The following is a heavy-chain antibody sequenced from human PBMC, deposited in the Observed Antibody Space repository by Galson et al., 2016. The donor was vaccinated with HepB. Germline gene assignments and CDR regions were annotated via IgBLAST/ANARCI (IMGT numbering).Heavy chain of an antibody. J-gene: IGHJ5*02. CDR2: IYWDDDK. CDR1: GFSLSTSGVG. CDR3: ARRRPAPRRFNNWFDP. V-gene: IGHV2-5*02. Sequence: PALVKPTQTLTLTCTFSGFSLSTSGVGVNWIRQPPGKALEWLALIYWDDDKRYSPSLKSRLTITKDATKNQVVLTMTNMDPADTATYYCARRRPAPRRFNNWFDPWGQGTLVIVSS. D-gene: IGHD6-6*01.